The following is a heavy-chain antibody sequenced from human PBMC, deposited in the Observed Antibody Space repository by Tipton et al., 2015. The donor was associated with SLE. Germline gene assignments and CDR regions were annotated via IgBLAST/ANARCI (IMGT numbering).Heavy chain of an antibody. CDR1: GVSIFTSTYY. D-gene: IGHD5-24*01. CDR2: VYYSGST. Sequence: LRLSCSVSGVSIFTSTYYWGWIRQPPGKGLEWIGSVYYSGSTNYSPSLKSRVTISVDTPKNQLSLKLSSVTAADTAIYYCTIGQGWLPDYWGQGTLVTVSS. V-gene: IGHV4-39*07. J-gene: IGHJ4*02. CDR3: TIGQGWLPDY.